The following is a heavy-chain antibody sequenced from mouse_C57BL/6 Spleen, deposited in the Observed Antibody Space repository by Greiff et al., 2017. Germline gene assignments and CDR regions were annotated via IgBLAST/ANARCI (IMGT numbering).Heavy chain of an antibody. D-gene: IGHD1-1*01. V-gene: IGHV1-18*01. CDR2: INPNNGGT. CDR3: ARPNYYGSSLAWFAY. J-gene: IGHJ3*01. Sequence: VQLQQSGPELVKPGASVKIPCKASGYTFTDYNMDWVKQSHGKSLEWIGDINPNNGGTIYNQKFKGKATLTVDKSSSTAYMELRSLTSEDSAVYYCARPNYYGSSLAWFAYWGQGTLVTVSA. CDR1: GYTFTDYN.